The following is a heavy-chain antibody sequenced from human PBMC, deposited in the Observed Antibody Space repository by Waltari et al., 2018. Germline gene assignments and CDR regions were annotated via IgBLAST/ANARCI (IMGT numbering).Heavy chain of an antibody. Sequence: QVQLVQSGAEVKKPGSSVKVSCKASGGTFSSYAISWVRQAPGHGLEWMGGCTPIFGTANYARKFQGRVTITADESTSTAYMELSSLRSEDTAVYYCARDHVRITIFGVVTRDAFDIWGQGTMVTVSS. CDR1: GGTFSSYA. J-gene: IGHJ3*02. D-gene: IGHD3-3*01. V-gene: IGHV1-69*01. CDR3: ARDHVRITIFGVVTRDAFDI. CDR2: CTPIFGTA.